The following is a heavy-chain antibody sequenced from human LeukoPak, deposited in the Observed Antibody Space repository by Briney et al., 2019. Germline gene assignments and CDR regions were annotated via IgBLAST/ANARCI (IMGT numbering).Heavy chain of an antibody. Sequence: SETLSLTCTVSGGSISSYYWSWIRQPPGKGLEWIGEINHSGSTNYNPSLKSRVTISVDTSKNQFSLKLSSVTAADTAVYYCARAPINRGGRAPDYWGQGTLVTVSS. CDR3: ARAPINRGGRAPDY. CDR1: GGSISSYY. V-gene: IGHV4-34*01. D-gene: IGHD2/OR15-2a*01. CDR2: INHSGST. J-gene: IGHJ4*02.